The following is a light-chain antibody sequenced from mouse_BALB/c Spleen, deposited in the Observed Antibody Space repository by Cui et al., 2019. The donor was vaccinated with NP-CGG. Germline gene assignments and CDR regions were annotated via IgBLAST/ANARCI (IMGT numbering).Light chain of an antibody. CDR3: ALWYSNHWM. Sequence: QAVVTQESALTTSPGETVTLTCCSSTGAVTTNNFANWVQEKPDHLFTGLIGGTNNRAPGVPARFSGSLIGDKAALTITGAQTEDEAIYFCALWYSNHWMFGGGTKLTVL. CDR2: GTN. CDR1: TGAVTTNNF. J-gene: IGLJ1*01. V-gene: IGLV1*01.